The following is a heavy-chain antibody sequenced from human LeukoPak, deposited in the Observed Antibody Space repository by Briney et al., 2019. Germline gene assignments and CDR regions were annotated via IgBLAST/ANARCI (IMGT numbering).Heavy chain of an antibody. J-gene: IGHJ4*02. Sequence: ASVKVSCKASGYTFTSYDINWVRQATGQGLEWMGWMNPNSGNTGYTQKFQGRVTMTRNTPISTAYMELSSLRSEDTAVYYCARERGKIAVFDYWGQGTLVTVSS. CDR1: GYTFTSYD. D-gene: IGHD6-19*01. CDR2: MNPNSGNT. CDR3: ARERGKIAVFDY. V-gene: IGHV1-8*01.